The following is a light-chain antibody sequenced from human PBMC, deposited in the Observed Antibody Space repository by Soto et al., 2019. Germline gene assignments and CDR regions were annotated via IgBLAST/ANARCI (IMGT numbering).Light chain of an antibody. CDR2: HAS. J-gene: IGKJ1*01. Sequence: DIQVTQSPSTLPASVGDTVTITCRASQNIGRWVAWYQQKSGKAPKILIYHASSLETGVPSRFSGSGSGTEFTLNISSVQPDDFASYYCQHYNSYGTFGQGTKVDIX. V-gene: IGKV1-5*01. CDR1: QNIGRW. CDR3: QHYNSYGT.